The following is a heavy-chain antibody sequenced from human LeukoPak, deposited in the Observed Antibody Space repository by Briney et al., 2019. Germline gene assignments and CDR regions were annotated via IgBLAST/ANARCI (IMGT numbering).Heavy chain of an antibody. D-gene: IGHD3-22*01. Sequence: SETLSLTCTVSGDSISGHYWSWLRLPPGKGLEWLGYIYYNGNTYYHPSLKSRLTISLDTSKNQFSLNLSSVTAADTAVYFCATDSSGYTGAFDIWGQGTMVAVSS. CDR2: IYYNGNT. J-gene: IGHJ3*02. V-gene: IGHV4-59*11. CDR1: GDSISGHY. CDR3: ATDSSGYTGAFDI.